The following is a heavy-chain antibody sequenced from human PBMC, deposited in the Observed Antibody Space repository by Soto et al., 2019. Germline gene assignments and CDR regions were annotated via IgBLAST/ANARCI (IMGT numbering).Heavy chain of an antibody. CDR3: ARQGYCSGGSCRRFRAFDI. CDR2: INHSGST. D-gene: IGHD2-15*01. J-gene: IGHJ3*02. Sequence: SETLSLTCAVYGGSFSGYYWSGIRQPPGKGLEWIGEINHSGSTNYNPSLKSRVTISVDTSKNQFSLKLSSVTAADTAVYYCARQGYCSGGSCRRFRAFDIWGQGTMVTVSS. V-gene: IGHV4-34*01. CDR1: GGSFSGYY.